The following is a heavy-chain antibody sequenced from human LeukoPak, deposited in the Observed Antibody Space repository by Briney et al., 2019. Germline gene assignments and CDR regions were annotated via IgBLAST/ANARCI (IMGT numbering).Heavy chain of an antibody. CDR2: IYYSGNT. CDR3: AREWRTVWVVRGRYMDV. D-gene: IGHD3-10*01. CDR1: GVSISSSNTY. Sequence: SETLSLTCTVSGVSISSSNTYWGWIRQPPGKGLEWIGSIYYSGNTYYNASLKSRVTISVDTSKNQFSLKLSSVTAADTAVYYCAREWRTVWVVRGRYMDVWGKGTTVTVSS. V-gene: IGHV4-39*07. J-gene: IGHJ6*03.